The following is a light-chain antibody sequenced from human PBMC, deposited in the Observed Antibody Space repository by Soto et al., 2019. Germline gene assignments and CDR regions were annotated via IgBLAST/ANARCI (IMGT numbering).Light chain of an antibody. CDR3: SSYTSSITPVV. J-gene: IGLJ2*01. CDR2: DVT. CDR1: SSDVGGYNF. V-gene: IGLV2-14*01. Sequence: QSAMTQPASVSGSPGQSITISCTGTSSDVGGYNFVSWYQQHPGKAPKLIIYDVTNRPSGVSNRFSGSKSGNTASLTISGLQAEDEADYYCSSYTSSITPVVFGGGTKRTVL.